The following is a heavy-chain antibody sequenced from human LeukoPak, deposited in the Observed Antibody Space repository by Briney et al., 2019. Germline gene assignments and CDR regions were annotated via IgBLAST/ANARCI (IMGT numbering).Heavy chain of an antibody. D-gene: IGHD3-10*01. CDR3: ARLYGSGTRDY. Sequence: SVKVSCKASGGTFSSYAISWVRQAPGQGLEWMGRIIPILGVANYAQKFQGRVTITADKSTSTAYMELSSLRSEDTAVYYCARLYGSGTRDYWGQGTLVTVSS. J-gene: IGHJ4*02. V-gene: IGHV1-69*04. CDR1: GGTFSSYA. CDR2: IIPILGVA.